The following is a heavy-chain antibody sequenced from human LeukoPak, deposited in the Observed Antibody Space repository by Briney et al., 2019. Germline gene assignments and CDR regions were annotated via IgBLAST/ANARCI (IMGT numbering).Heavy chain of an antibody. Sequence: ASVEVSCKASGYTFTSYGISWVRQAPGQGLEWMGWISAYNGNTNYAQKLQGRVTMTTDTSTSTAYMELRSLRSDDTAVYYCASPLLGYYYYGMDVWGQGTTVTVSS. D-gene: IGHD2-8*02. J-gene: IGHJ6*02. CDR3: ASPLLGYYYYGMDV. V-gene: IGHV1-18*01. CDR1: GYTFTSYG. CDR2: ISAYNGNT.